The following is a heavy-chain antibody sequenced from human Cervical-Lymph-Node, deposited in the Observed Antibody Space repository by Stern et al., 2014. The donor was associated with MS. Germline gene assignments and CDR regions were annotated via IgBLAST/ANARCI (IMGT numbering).Heavy chain of an antibody. Sequence: QVQLVQSGAEVKKPGASVKVSCKTSGYTFTKYGITWVRQAPGQGLEWMGWISVYNGNTNYAEKFQGRVTMTTETSTTTAYMELTGLRSDDTAVYFCATYGDYARFDYWGQGTLVTVSS. V-gene: IGHV1-18*01. J-gene: IGHJ4*02. CDR2: ISVYNGNT. CDR1: GYTFTKYG. CDR3: ATYGDYARFDY. D-gene: IGHD4-17*01.